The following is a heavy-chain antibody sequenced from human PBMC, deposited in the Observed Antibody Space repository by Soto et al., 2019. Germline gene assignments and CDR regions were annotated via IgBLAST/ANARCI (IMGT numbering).Heavy chain of an antibody. V-gene: IGHV3-23*01. CDR3: AKNKGRRLENYCGDY. Sequence: QVSESGGGLEQPGWSLRLSCTVSGLTFRSFAMSWVRQAPGKGLEWVSTISGSGAGTYYADSVKGRFTISRDNSKNTLYLQMNSLRAEDRAVYYCAKNKGRRLENYCGDYWGQGTLVTVSS. CDR2: ISGSGAGT. J-gene: IGHJ4*02. D-gene: IGHD3-16*01. CDR1: GLTFRSFA.